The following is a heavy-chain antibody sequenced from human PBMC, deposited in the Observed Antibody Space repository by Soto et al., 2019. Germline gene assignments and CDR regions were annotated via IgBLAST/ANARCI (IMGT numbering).Heavy chain of an antibody. CDR1: GRTFNDYY. V-gene: IGHV3-11*01. J-gene: IGHJ2*01. CDR2: ISSSASTK. Sequence: PGGSLRLSSAASGRTFNDYYMSWIRQAPGKGLEWFSYISSSASTKYYADSVKGRFTISRDSAKNSLYLQMNSLRAEDTAVYYCARGGDYWYFDLWGRGTLVTVSS. CDR3: ARGGDYWYFDL.